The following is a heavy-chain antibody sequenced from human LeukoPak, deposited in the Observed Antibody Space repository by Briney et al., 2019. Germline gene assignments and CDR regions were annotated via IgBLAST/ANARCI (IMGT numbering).Heavy chain of an antibody. CDR1: GFTFSNAW. D-gene: IGHD3-22*01. J-gene: IGHJ4*02. CDR3: TTDLYYYDSSGYKFRVDY. Sequence: TGGFLRLSCAASGFTFSNAWMSWVRQAPGKGLEWVGRIKSKTDGGTTDYAAPVKGRFTISRDDSKNTLYLQMNSLKTEDTAVYYCTTDLYYYDSSGYKFRVDYWGQGTLVTVSS. CDR2: IKSKTDGGTT. V-gene: IGHV3-15*01.